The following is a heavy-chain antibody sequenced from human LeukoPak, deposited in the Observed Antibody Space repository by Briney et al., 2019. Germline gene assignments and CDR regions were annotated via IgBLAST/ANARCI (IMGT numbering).Heavy chain of an antibody. D-gene: IGHD4-23*01. Sequence: GGSLRLSCAASGFTFSSYAMHWVRQAPGKGLEWVAVISYDRSNKYYADSVKGRFTISRDNSKNTLYLQMNSLRDEDTAVYYCARVAAGYSVNYFDYWGQGTLVTVSS. CDR3: ARVAAGYSVNYFDY. J-gene: IGHJ4*02. CDR1: GFTFSSYA. V-gene: IGHV3-30*04. CDR2: ISYDRSNK.